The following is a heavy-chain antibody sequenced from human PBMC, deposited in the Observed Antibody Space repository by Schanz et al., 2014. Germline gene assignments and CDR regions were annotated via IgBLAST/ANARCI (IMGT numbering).Heavy chain of an antibody. CDR1: GFTFDPYA. J-gene: IGHJ4*02. CDR3: AKDRGDGYSNGIFQY. Sequence: QVQLVESGGGVVQPGRSLRLSCAASGFTFDPYAMHWLRQSPGKGLEWVAVISYDGTNEYYAESVKGRFTISRDNAKNTFYLHMNSLRNEDTAVYFCAKDRGDGYSNGIFQYWGLGTLVTVSS. CDR2: ISYDGTNE. D-gene: IGHD5-18*01. V-gene: IGHV3-30*14.